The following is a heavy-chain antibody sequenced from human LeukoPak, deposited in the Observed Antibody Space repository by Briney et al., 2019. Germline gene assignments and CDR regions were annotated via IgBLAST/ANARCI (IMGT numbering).Heavy chain of an antibody. J-gene: IGHJ4*02. D-gene: IGHD6-13*01. Sequence: PGGSLRLSCAASGFTFSSYEMNWVRQAPGKGLEWVSVIYSGGRTYYADSVKGRFTISRDNSKNTLHLQMNRLRAEDTAVYYCARAGPSSSWHQFDYWGQGTLVTVSS. CDR1: GFTFSSYE. CDR3: ARAGPSSSWHQFDY. CDR2: IYSGGRT. V-gene: IGHV3-66*01.